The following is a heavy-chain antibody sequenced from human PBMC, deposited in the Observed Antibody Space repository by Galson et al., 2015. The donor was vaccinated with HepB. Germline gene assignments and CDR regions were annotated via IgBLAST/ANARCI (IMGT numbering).Heavy chain of an antibody. CDR1: GFTFSSYA. Sequence: SLRLSCAASGFTFSSYAMHWVRQAPGKGLEWVAVISYDGSNKYYADSVKGRFTISRDNSKNTLYLQMNSLRAEDTAVYYCARDNEYCSSTSCYGSGYYYGMDVWGQGTTVTVSS. V-gene: IGHV3-30-3*01. CDR3: ARDNEYCSSTSCYGSGYYYGMDV. D-gene: IGHD2-2*01. J-gene: IGHJ6*02. CDR2: ISYDGSNK.